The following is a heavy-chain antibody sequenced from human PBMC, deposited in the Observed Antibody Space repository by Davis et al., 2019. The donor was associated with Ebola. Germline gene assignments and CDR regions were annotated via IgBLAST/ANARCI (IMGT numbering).Heavy chain of an antibody. J-gene: IGHJ6*02. D-gene: IGHD3-3*01. V-gene: IGHV3-48*01. CDR3: ARDRPYDFWSGLSLTDYGMDV. Sequence: GESLKISCAASGFTFSSYSMNWVRQAPGKGLEWVSYISSSSSTIYYADSVKGRFTISRDNAKNSLYLQMNSLRAEDTAVYYCARDRPYDFWSGLSLTDYGMDVWGQGTTVTVSS. CDR2: ISSSSSTI. CDR1: GFTFSSYS.